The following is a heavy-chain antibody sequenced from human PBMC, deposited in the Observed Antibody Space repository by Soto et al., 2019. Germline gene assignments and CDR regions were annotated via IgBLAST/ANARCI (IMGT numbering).Heavy chain of an antibody. CDR3: ARVRAAADTWFDP. CDR2: ISVYNGNT. V-gene: IGHV1-18*01. CDR1: GYTFSTYG. D-gene: IGHD6-13*01. J-gene: IGHJ5*02. Sequence: QVQLVQSGAEVKKPGASVKVSCKASGYTFSTYGISWVRQAPGQGLEWMGWISVYNGNTNYAQNLQGRVTMTTDTATSTAYMDLRTLRSDDKDVYYCARVRAAADTWFDPWGQGPLVTVSS.